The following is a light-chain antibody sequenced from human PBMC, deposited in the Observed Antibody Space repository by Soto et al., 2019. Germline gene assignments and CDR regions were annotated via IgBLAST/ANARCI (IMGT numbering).Light chain of an antibody. CDR1: HGISNY. CDR2: TAS. CDR3: QQLNSYPLT. Sequence: DIQLTQSPSFLSASVGDRVTITCRASHGISNYLAWYQRKPGKAPKLLIYTASTLQSGVPSRFSGSGSGTEFTLTISSLQPEDFETYYCQQLNSYPLTFGGGTKVEIK. J-gene: IGKJ4*01. V-gene: IGKV1-9*01.